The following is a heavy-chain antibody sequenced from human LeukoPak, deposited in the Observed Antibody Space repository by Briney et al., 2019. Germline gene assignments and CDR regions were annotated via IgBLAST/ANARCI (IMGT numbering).Heavy chain of an antibody. CDR2: INHSGST. D-gene: IGHD1-1*01. CDR3: ARGTNPRSVGDRQPSFDL. CDR1: GGSFSGYY. Sequence: PSETLSLTCAVYGGSFSGYYWSWIRQPPVKGLEWIGEINHSGSTNYNPSIKSRVTISVDTSKNQFSLMLSSVTAADTAVYYCARGTNPRSVGDRQPSFDLWGQGTMVTVSS. V-gene: IGHV4-34*01. J-gene: IGHJ3*01.